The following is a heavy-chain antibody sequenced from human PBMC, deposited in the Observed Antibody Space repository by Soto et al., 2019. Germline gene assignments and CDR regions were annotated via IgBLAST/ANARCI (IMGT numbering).Heavy chain of an antibody. J-gene: IGHJ5*02. CDR1: GGSISSYY. CDR2: IYYSGST. D-gene: IGHD5-18*01. V-gene: IGHV4-59*01. CDR3: ARDAAYSCGHWGAP. Sequence: QVQLQESGPGLVKPSETLSLTCTVSGGSISSYYWSWIRQPPGKGLELIGYIYYSGSTNYHPSLTSRVTIPVDTSNTHVPRKPSSVTAPDTAVHYCARDAAYSCGHWGAPGGQGTLVTVSS.